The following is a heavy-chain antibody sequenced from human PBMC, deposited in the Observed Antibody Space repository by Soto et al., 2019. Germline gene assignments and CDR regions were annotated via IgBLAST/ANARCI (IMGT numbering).Heavy chain of an antibody. D-gene: IGHD1-26*01. CDR1: GGTFSSYA. J-gene: IGHJ4*02. V-gene: IGHV1-69*06. CDR2: IIPIFGTA. CDR3: AGGGGGGSYHYYFDY. Sequence: SVKVSCKASGGTFSSYAISWVRQAPGQGLEWMGGIIPIFGTANYAQKFQGRVTITADKSTSTAYMELSSLRSEDTAVYYWAGGGGGGSYHYYFDYWGQGTLVTVSS.